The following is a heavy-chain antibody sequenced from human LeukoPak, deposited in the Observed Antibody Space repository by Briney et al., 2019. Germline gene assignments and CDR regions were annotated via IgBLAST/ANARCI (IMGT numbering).Heavy chain of an antibody. D-gene: IGHD2-2*01. CDR2: INPILGIA. CDR3: ARGQAAISRSFGWFDP. CDR1: GGTFTSYA. J-gene: IGHJ5*02. V-gene: IGHV1-69*04. Sequence: GASVKVSCKASGGTFTSYAISWVRQAPGQGLEWMGRINPILGIANYAQKFQGRVTITADTSTSTTYMELSSLRSEDTAVYYCARGQAAISRSFGWFDPWGQGTLVTVSS.